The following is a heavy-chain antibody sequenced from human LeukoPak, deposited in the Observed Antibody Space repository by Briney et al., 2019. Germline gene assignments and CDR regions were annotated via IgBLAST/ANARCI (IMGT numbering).Heavy chain of an antibody. J-gene: IGHJ3*02. CDR2: ISYDGSNK. CDR1: GFTLSRYG. Sequence: GGPLRLSCEASGFTLSRYGMHWARQPPGKGLEWVAVISYDGSNKYYADSVKGRFTISRDNSKNTLYLQMNSLRAEDTAVYYRAKGDAFDIWGQGTMVTVSS. V-gene: IGHV3-30*18. CDR3: AKGDAFDI.